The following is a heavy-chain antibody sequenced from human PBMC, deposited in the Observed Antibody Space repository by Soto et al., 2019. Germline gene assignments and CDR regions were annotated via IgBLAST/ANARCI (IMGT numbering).Heavy chain of an antibody. CDR3: ARPRYDGSGTPFDY. J-gene: IGHJ4*02. CDR1: GFTFSSYW. V-gene: IGHV3-74*01. CDR2: INSDGSST. D-gene: IGHD3-22*01. Sequence: GGSLRLSCAASGFTFSSYWMHWVRQVPGKGLVWVSRINSDGSSTSYADSVKGRFTISRDNAKSTLYLQMNSLTPADTAVYYCARPRYDGSGTPFDYWGLGTLVTVSS.